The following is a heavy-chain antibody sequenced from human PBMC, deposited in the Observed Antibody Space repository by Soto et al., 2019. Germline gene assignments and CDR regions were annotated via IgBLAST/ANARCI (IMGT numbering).Heavy chain of an antibody. CDR3: ARELRYFDRLLEVADGHFDY. D-gene: IGHD3-9*01. CDR2: IKQDGSEK. J-gene: IGHJ4*02. V-gene: IGHV3-7*01. CDR1: GFTFSSYW. Sequence: GGSLRLSCAASGFTFSSYWMSWVRQAPGKGLEWVANIKQDGSEKYYVDSVKGRFTISRDNAKNSLYLQMNSLRAEDTAVYYCARELRYFDRLLEVADGHFDYWGQGTLVTVSS.